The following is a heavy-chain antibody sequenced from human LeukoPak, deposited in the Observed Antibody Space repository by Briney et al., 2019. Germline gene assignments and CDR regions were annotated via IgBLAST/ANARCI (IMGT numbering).Heavy chain of an antibody. D-gene: IGHD4-17*01. V-gene: IGHV3-7*01. CDR3: ARALGGDYGDYGGIDAFDI. Sequence: GGSLRLSCAASGFTFSSYWMSWVRQAPGKGLEWVANIKQEGSEKYYVDSVKGRFTISRDNAKNSLYLQMSSLRAEDTAVYYCARALGGDYGDYGGIDAFDIWGQGTMVAVSS. J-gene: IGHJ3*02. CDR1: GFTFSSYW. CDR2: IKQEGSEK.